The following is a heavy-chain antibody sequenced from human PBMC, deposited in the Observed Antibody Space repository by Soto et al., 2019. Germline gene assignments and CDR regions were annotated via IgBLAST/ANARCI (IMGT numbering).Heavy chain of an antibody. V-gene: IGHV1-18*01. Sequence: ASVKVSFKASGGTFSSYAISWVRQAPGQGLEWMAWISAHNGQTNYAHKFQDRVIMTTDTSTTTVYMELMSLRSDDTAVYYCARGGQYCSRTSCYVSPPHPFDFWGQGTMVTVSS. J-gene: IGHJ3*01. D-gene: IGHD2-2*01. CDR1: GGTFSSYA. CDR3: ARGGQYCSRTSCYVSPPHPFDF. CDR2: ISAHNGQT.